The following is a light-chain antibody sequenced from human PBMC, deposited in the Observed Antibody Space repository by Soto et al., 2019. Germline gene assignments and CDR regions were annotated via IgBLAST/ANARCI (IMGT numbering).Light chain of an antibody. CDR2: DAS. CDR1: QSVRSN. Sequence: EKVMTQSPATLSVSPGERATLSCRASQSVRSNFAWYQQKPGQPPRLLIYDASPRATGNPSRFSGSGSGTEFTLTISSLKSEDFAVYYCQQYCGARWTFGQGTKVDIE. V-gene: IGKV3-15*01. J-gene: IGKJ1*01. CDR3: QQYCGARWT.